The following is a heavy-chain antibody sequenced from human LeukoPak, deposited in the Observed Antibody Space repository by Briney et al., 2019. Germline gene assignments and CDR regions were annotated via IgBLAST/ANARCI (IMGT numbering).Heavy chain of an antibody. CDR1: GFTVSAKY. CDR3: ARDGGFGGPGGDNWFDS. CDR2: IYSDGGT. J-gene: IGHJ5*01. D-gene: IGHD3-16*01. Sequence: GGSLGLSCAAPGFTVSAKYMSWVRQGPGKGLDWISSIYSDGGTNYADSVKGRFTISRDNSKNTLYLQMNSLRPEDTAVYYCARDGGFGGPGGDNWFDSWGQGALVTVSS. V-gene: IGHV3-66*02.